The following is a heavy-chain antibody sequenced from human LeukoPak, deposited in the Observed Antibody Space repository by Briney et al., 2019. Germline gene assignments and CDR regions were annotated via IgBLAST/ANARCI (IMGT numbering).Heavy chain of an antibody. V-gene: IGHV3-23*01. J-gene: IGHJ4*02. CDR3: ARRYGGLDY. CDR1: GFTFSGYG. Sequence: GGSLRLSCAASGFTFSGYGMSWVRQAPGKGLKWVSAISGSGGSTYYADSVKGRITISRDNSKNTLYLQMNSLRAEDTAVYYCARRYGGLDYWGQGTLVTVSS. CDR2: ISGSGGST. D-gene: IGHD4-23*01.